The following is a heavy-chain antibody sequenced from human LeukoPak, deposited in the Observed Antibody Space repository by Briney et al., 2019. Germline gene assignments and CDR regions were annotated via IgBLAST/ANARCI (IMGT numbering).Heavy chain of an antibody. CDR3: ARDSHYARPFDP. CDR2: IYYSGST. D-gene: IGHD2-2*01. V-gene: IGHV4-30-4*01. Sequence: PSETLSLTCTVSGGSISSGDYYWSRIRQPPGKGLEWIGYIYYSGSTYYNPSLKSRVTISVDTSKNQFSLKLSSVTAADTAVYYCARDSHYARPFDPWGQGTLVTVSS. J-gene: IGHJ5*02. CDR1: GGSISSGDYY.